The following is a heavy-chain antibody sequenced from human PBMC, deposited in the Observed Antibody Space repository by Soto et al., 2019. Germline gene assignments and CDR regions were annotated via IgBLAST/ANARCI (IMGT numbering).Heavy chain of an antibody. CDR2: ISGSGGST. CDR1: GFTFSSYA. Sequence: EVQLLESGGGLVQPGGSLRLSCAASGFTFSSYAMSWVRQAPGKGLEWVSAISGSGGSTYYADSVKGRFTISRDNSKNTLYLQMNSLRAEDTAVYYCAKSPWAPGAIADTPFRWGQGTLVTVSS. V-gene: IGHV3-23*01. D-gene: IGHD6-13*01. CDR3: AKSPWAPGAIADTPFR. J-gene: IGHJ4*02.